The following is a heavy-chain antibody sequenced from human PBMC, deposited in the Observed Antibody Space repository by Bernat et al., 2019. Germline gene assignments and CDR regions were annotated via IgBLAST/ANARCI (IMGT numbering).Heavy chain of an antibody. CDR1: GFTFSSYG. CDR3: AKDPSQVAAAGDYYYYYGMDV. J-gene: IGHJ6*02. CDR2: ISYDGSNK. V-gene: IGHV3-30*18. Sequence: QVQLVESGGGVVQPGRSLRLSCAASGFTFSSYGMHWVRQAPGKGLEWVAVISYDGSNKYYADYVKGRFTISRDKSKNKLYLQMNSLRAEDTAVYYCAKDPSQVAAAGDYYYYYGMDVWGQGTTVTVSS. D-gene: IGHD6-19*01.